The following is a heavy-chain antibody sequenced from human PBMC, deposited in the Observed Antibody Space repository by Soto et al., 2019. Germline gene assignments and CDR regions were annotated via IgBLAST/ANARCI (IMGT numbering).Heavy chain of an antibody. J-gene: IGHJ4*02. D-gene: IGHD3-22*01. Sequence: GSLRLSCAASGFTFSSYWMHWVRQAPGKGLVWVSHMNDDGSRIGYADSVKGRFTISRDNAKNTLYLHMSSLRAEDTAVYYCARAPAYYFDSSAYYLLDDCFDYWGQGTLVTVSS. V-gene: IGHV3-74*01. CDR1: GFTFSSYW. CDR2: MNDDGSRI. CDR3: ARAPAYYFDSSAYYLLDDCFDY.